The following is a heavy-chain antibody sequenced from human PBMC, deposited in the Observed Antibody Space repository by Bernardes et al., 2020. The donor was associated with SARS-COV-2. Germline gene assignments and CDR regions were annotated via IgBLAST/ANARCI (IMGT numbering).Heavy chain of an antibody. CDR3: TTDPF. J-gene: IGHJ4*02. CDR1: GFIFTSAC. Sequence: GGSLRLSCVASGFIFTSACVNWVRQAPGKGLEWVGRIKSRADGGTSDYSAPVRGRFTISRDDSKDTLYLQMNSLKTEDTAVYYCTTDPFWGQGTRVTVSS. V-gene: IGHV3-15*01. CDR2: IKSRADGGTS.